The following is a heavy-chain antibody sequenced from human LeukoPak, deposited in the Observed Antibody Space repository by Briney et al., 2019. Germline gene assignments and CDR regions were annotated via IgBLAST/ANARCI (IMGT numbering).Heavy chain of an antibody. V-gene: IGHV3-20*01. Sequence: GGSLRLSCAASGFTFGDYGMSWVRQAPGKGLEWVSGINWNGGSTGYADSVKGRFTISRDNAKNSLYLLMNSLRAEDTALYHCARESGIAACMDVWGQGTTVTVSS. CDR1: GFTFGDYG. CDR3: ARESGIAACMDV. J-gene: IGHJ6*02. D-gene: IGHD6-13*01. CDR2: INWNGGST.